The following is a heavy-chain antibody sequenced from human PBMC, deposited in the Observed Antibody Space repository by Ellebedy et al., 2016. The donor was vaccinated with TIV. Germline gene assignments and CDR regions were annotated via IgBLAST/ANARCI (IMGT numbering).Heavy chain of an antibody. V-gene: IGHV1-69*02. CDR1: GGTFSSYT. CDR3: ASVRGYSYGHFDY. D-gene: IGHD5-18*01. J-gene: IGHJ4*02. Sequence: AASVKVSCKASGGTFSSYTISWVRQAPGQGLEWMGRIIPTLGKTNYAQKFLGRVTITADRSTSTVYMELSSLRSEDTAVYFCASVRGYSYGHFDYWGQGTLVTVSS. CDR2: IIPTLGKT.